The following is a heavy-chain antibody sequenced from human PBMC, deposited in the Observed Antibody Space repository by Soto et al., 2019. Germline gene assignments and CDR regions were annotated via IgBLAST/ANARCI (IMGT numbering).Heavy chain of an antibody. D-gene: IGHD1-26*01. Sequence: GGSLRLSCAGSGFIFSGYSMNWVRQAPGKGLEWVSSISTTSTYIYYADSVKGRFTVSRDNAKNSLYLQMTGLRPEDTAMYYCARDGIVGTTDFFDYWGQGTLGTVS. V-gene: IGHV3-21*01. J-gene: IGHJ4*02. CDR3: ARDGIVGTTDFFDY. CDR1: GFIFSGYS. CDR2: ISTTSTYI.